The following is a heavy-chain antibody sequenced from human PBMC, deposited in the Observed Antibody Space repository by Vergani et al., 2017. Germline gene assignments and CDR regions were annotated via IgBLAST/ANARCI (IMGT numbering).Heavy chain of an antibody. CDR3: AKDLGTSSGGGWFDP. J-gene: IGHJ5*02. V-gene: IGHV3-9*02. Sequence: EVQLEESGGGLVLPGRSLRLSCVASGFTSAGYAMHWVRQAPGKGLEWVSGISWNSNSIGYADYVKGRFTISRDNAKNSLYLQMNSLRAEATALYYCAKDLGTSSGGGWFDPWGQGTLVTVSS. D-gene: IGHD6-6*01. CDR2: ISWNSNSI. CDR1: GFTSAGYA.